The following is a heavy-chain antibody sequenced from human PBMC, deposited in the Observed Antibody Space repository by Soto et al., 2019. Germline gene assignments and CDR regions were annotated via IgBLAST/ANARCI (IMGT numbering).Heavy chain of an antibody. Sequence: GGTLRLSCAASGFRFSDTGIHWVRQAPGKGLEWVAVISYDGSDKYYADSVKGRFTISRDNSKNTLYLQMDSLRPGDTAVYYSAKERCRLSLTLGGMDVWGQGTTVTVSS. CDR2: ISYDGSDK. V-gene: IGHV3-30*18. J-gene: IGHJ6*02. CDR1: GFRFSDTG. D-gene: IGHD4-17*01. CDR3: AKERCRLSLTLGGMDV.